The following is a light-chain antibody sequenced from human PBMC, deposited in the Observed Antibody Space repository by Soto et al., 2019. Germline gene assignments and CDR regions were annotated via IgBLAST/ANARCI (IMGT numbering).Light chain of an antibody. V-gene: IGKV1-5*03. Sequence: DIQMTQFPSTLSASIGDRVTITCRASQTISSSLARYQQKPGKAPKLLIYKASNLETGVPSRFSGSGSGTEFALTISSLHTDDFATYYCQQYIRYSPYTFGQGTRLEIK. CDR1: QTISSS. CDR2: KAS. J-gene: IGKJ2*01. CDR3: QQYIRYSPYT.